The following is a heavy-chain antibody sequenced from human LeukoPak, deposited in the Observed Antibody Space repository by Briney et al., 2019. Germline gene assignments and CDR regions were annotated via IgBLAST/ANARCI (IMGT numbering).Heavy chain of an antibody. Sequence: SETLSLTCIVSGGPISTHYWSWSRQPPGKGLEWIGYNDYSGSTNYNPSLKSRVTISVDTSKNQFSLKLNSVTAADTAVYYCAGGATFRGTYYMDVWGKGTTVTVSS. D-gene: IGHD3-10*01. J-gene: IGHJ6*03. CDR1: GGPISTHY. CDR3: AGGATFRGTYYMDV. V-gene: IGHV4-59*11. CDR2: NDYSGST.